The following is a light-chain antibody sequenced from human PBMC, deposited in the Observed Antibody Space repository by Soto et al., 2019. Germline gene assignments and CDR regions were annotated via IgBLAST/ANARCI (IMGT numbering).Light chain of an antibody. CDR2: VTS. Sequence: EIVLTQSPGTLSLSPGERATLSCRASQSVSNNFLAWYQQKPGQSPSLLIYVTSSRATVVPDRFSGSGSGTDFTLTISRLEPEDFAVYYCQQYGRSLTFGGGTKVEI. V-gene: IGKV3-20*01. CDR3: QQYGRSLT. CDR1: QSVSNNF. J-gene: IGKJ4*01.